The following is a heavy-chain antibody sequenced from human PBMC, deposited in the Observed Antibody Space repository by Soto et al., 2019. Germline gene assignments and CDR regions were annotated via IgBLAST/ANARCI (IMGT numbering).Heavy chain of an antibody. V-gene: IGHV3-30*18. CDR3: AKGELINPQLFEF. Sequence: QVQLVESGGGVVKPGRSLRLSCVASGFTLSHYDMNWVRQAPGKGLEWVAVVSYDGSNKYYGDSVRGRFTISRDNSKNTLYLQRNSLRAEDTAVYYCAKGELINPQLFEFWGQGALVTVSS. CDR2: VSYDGSNK. CDR1: GFTLSHYD. D-gene: IGHD1-26*01. J-gene: IGHJ4*02.